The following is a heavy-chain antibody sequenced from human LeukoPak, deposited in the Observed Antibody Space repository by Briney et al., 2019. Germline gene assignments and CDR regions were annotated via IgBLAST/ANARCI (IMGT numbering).Heavy chain of an antibody. D-gene: IGHD5-18*01. CDR2: INSDGSST. V-gene: IGHV3-74*01. CDR1: GFTFSSYW. J-gene: IGHJ3*02. Sequence: GGSLRLSCAASGFTFSSYWMHWVRQAPGKGLVWVSRINSDGSSTSYADSVKGRFTISRGNAKNTLYLQMNSLRAEDTAVYYCARDRDGYGYRDAFDIWGQGTMVTVSS. CDR3: ARDRDGYGYRDAFDI.